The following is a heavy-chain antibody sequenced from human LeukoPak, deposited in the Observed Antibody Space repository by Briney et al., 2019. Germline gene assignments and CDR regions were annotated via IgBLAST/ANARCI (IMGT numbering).Heavy chain of an antibody. Sequence: SETLSLTCTVSGGSISIYYWSWIRQPPGRGVGWSGYIYYSGSTNYNPSLKSRVTISVDTSKNQFSLKLSSVTAADTAVYYCARVKCGGDCYSGGYYYYMDVWGKGTTVTVSS. CDR2: IYYSGST. J-gene: IGHJ6*03. CDR3: ARVKCGGDCYSGGYYYYMDV. V-gene: IGHV4-59*01. CDR1: GGSISIYY. D-gene: IGHD2-21*01.